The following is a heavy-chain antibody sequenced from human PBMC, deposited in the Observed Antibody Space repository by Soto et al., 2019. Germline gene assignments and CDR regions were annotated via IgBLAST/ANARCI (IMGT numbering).Heavy chain of an antibody. CDR3: AKNPGMYYYDSSGYYHYDY. V-gene: IGHV3-23*01. J-gene: IGHJ4*02. Sequence: EVQLLESGGGLAQPGGSLRLSCAASGFTFSSYAMSWVRQAPGKGLEWVSAISGSGVSTYYADSVKGRFTISRDNSKNTLYLQMNSLRAEDTAVYYCAKNPGMYYYDSSGYYHYDYWGQGTLVTVSS. D-gene: IGHD3-22*01. CDR1: GFTFSSYA. CDR2: ISGSGVST.